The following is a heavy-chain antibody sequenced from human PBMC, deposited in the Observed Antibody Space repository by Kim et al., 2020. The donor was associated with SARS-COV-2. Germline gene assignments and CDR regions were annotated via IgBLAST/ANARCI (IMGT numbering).Heavy chain of an antibody. V-gene: IGHV3-23*01. Sequence: GGSLRLSCAASGFTFRSYGMSWVRQAPGKGLEWVSVISSSGSGTYYADSVKGRFTISRDNSKNTLYLQMNILRAEDTAVYYCAKAVAGITYPYYGMDVWG. CDR1: GFTFRSYG. J-gene: IGHJ6*01. D-gene: IGHD6-19*01. CDR3: AKAVAGITYPYYGMDV. CDR2: ISSSGSGT.